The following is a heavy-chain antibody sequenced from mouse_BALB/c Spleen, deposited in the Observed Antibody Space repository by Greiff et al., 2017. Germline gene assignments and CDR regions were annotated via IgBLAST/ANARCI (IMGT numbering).Heavy chain of an antibody. CDR1: GFTFSDYY. CDR2: ISDGGSYT. CDR3: ARGYYGSSYMDY. J-gene: IGHJ4*01. V-gene: IGHV5-4*02. Sequence: EVKLVESGGGLVKPGGSLKLSCAASGFTFSDYYMYWVRQTPEKRLEWVATISDGGSYTYYPDSVKGRFTISRDNAKNNLYLQMSSLKSEDTAMYYCARGYYGSSYMDYWGQGTSVTVSS. D-gene: IGHD1-1*01.